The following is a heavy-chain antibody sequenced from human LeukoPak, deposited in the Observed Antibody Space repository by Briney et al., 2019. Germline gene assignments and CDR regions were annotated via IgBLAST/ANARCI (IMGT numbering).Heavy chain of an antibody. CDR3: ARDLQLWFPYYYYYGMDV. CDR2: IWYDGSNK. D-gene: IGHD5-18*01. CDR1: GFTFSSYG. V-gene: IGHV3-33*01. Sequence: HPGGSLRLSCAASGFTFSSYGMHWVRQAPGKGLEWVAVIWYDGSNKYYADSVKGRFTISRDNSKNTLYLQMNSLRAEDTAVYYCARDLQLWFPYYYYYGMDVWGQGTTVTVSS. J-gene: IGHJ6*02.